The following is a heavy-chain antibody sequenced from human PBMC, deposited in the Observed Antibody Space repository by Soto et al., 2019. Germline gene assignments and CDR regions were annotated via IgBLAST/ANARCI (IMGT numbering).Heavy chain of an antibody. CDR1: GYSFTSYW. V-gene: IGHV5-10-1*01. Sequence: PGESLKISCKGSGYSFTSYWISWVRQMPGKGLEWMGRIDPSDSYTNYSPSFQGHVTISADKSISTAYLQWSSLKASDTAMYYCARRYYYDSSGYYGHYHYGMAVWGQGTTVTVSS. CDR2: IDPSDSYT. D-gene: IGHD3-22*01. CDR3: ARRYYYDSSGYYGHYHYGMAV. J-gene: IGHJ6*02.